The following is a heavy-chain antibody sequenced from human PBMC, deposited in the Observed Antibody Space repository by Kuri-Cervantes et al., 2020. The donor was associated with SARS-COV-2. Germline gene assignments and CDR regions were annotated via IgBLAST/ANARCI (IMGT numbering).Heavy chain of an antibody. Sequence: GESLKISCAASGFTFSSYAMHWVRQAPGKGLEWVAVISYDGSNKYYADSVKGRFTISRDNSKDTLYLQMNSLRAEDMAVYYCAKFQVRYFDYWGQGTLVTVSS. D-gene: IGHD4/OR15-4a*01. V-gene: IGHV3-30*01. CDR3: AKFQVRYFDY. J-gene: IGHJ4*02. CDR1: GFTFSSYA. CDR2: ISYDGSNK.